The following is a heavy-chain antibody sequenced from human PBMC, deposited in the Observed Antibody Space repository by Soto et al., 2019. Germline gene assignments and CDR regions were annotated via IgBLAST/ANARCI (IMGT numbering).Heavy chain of an antibody. CDR1: GFTFSSYG. V-gene: IGHV3-33*01. CDR2: IWYDGSNK. Sequence: GRPMRVCWGAAGFTFSSYGVRRVRQAPGKGLEWVAVIWYDGSNKYYADSVKGRFTISRDNSKNTLYLQMNSLRAEDTAVYYCARDNYDFWSGYAHWGQGTLVTVSS. J-gene: IGHJ4*02. D-gene: IGHD3-3*01. CDR3: ARDNYDFWSGYAH.